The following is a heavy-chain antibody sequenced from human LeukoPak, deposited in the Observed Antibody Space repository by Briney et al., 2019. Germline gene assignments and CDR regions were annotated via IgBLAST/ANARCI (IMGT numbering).Heavy chain of an antibody. CDR1: GFTFSSYS. Sequence: GGSLRLSCAASGFTFSSYSMSWVRQAPGKGLEWVASIRSNSSYIYYADSVKGRFTISRDNAKNSLYLQMNSLRAEDEAVSYCNILLVDCSSNSCSAWGEGTLVTASS. CDR2: IRSNSSYI. D-gene: IGHD2-2*01. CDR3: NILLVDCSSNSCSA. J-gene: IGHJ5*02. V-gene: IGHV3-21*01.